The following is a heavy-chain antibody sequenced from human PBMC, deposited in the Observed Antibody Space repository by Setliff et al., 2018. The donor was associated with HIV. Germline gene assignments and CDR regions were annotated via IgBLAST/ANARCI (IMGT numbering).Heavy chain of an antibody. J-gene: IGHJ4*02. D-gene: IGHD5-12*01. CDR2: INPSNGDT. V-gene: IGHV1-2*02. CDR3: VRGKFRATWSLFADQYFDF. Sequence: ASVKVSCKASGYTFTNYYIHWVRQAPGQGLQWMGWINPSNGDTGYAQTFQGRVTMTRVTSITTVYMEVTGLQSDDTAVYYCVRGKFRATWSLFADQYFDFWGRGTLVTVSS. CDR1: GYTFTNYY.